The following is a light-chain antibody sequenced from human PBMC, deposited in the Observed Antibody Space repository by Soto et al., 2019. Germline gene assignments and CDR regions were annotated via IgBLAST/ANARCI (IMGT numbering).Light chain of an antibody. CDR2: KAS. J-gene: IGKJ2*03. CDR1: QSITTW. V-gene: IGKV1-5*03. Sequence: DIQMTQSPATLSASIGDRITITCRASQSITTWLAWYQQKPGKAPKLLIYKASTLARGVPSRFSGSGSGTEFTLTLSSLQPDDLGTYYCQQYSSFPNSFGQGAKLEMK. CDR3: QQYSSFPNS.